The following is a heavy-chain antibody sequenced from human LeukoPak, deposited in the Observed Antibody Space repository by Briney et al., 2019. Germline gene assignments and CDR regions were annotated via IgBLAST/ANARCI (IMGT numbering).Heavy chain of an antibody. V-gene: IGHV6-1*01. D-gene: IGHD6-19*01. CDR3: VRDSGWRFDQ. J-gene: IGHJ4*02. CDR2: TYYRSKWYN. CDR1: GDSVSSDNAV. Sequence: SQTLSLTYAISGDSVSSDNAVWNWIRQSPSRGLEWLGRTYYRSKWYNDYALSVRSRITINVDTTKNQFSVQVKSVTPDDTAVYYCVRDSGWRFDQWGQGILVTVSS.